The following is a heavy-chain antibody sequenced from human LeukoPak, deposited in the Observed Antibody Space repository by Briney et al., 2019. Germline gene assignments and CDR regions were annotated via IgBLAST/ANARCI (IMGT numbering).Heavy chain of an antibody. CDR3: ARPATEYSYGPHPFDY. CDR2: INPNSGGT. Sequence: ASVKVSCTASGYTFTGYYMHWVRQAPGQGLEWMGWINPNSGGTNYAQKFQGRVTMTRDTSISTAYMELSRLRSDDTAVYYCARPATEYSYGPHPFDYWGQGTLVTISS. D-gene: IGHD5-18*01. V-gene: IGHV1-2*02. CDR1: GYTFTGYY. J-gene: IGHJ4*02.